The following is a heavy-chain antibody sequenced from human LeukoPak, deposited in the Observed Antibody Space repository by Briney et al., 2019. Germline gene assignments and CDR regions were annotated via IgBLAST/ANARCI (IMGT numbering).Heavy chain of an antibody. D-gene: IGHD2-21*02. Sequence: ASVKVSCKSSVYTFTGYYIHWVRQAPGQGLEWMGWINPNNGGTKYVQKFQGRVTMTRDTSISTAYMELSRLRSDDTAVYYCAGAYCGGDCYQRSDFDYWGQGTLVTVSS. CDR1: VYTFTGYY. V-gene: IGHV1-2*02. J-gene: IGHJ4*02. CDR2: INPNNGGT. CDR3: AGAYCGGDCYQRSDFDY.